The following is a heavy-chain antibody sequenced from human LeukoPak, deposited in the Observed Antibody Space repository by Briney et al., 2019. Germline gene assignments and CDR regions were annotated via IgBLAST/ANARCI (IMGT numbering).Heavy chain of an antibody. V-gene: IGHV3-53*01. CDR1: GFTVSSNY. CDR2: IYSGGST. D-gene: IGHD3-9*01. J-gene: IGHJ5*02. Sequence: GGSLRLSCAASGFTVSSNYMSWVRQAPGKGLEWVPVIYSGGSTYYADSVKGRFTISRDNSKNTLYLQMNSLRAEDTAVYYCAGAITHYDILTGYNHWGQGTLVTVSS. CDR3: AGAITHYDILTGYNH.